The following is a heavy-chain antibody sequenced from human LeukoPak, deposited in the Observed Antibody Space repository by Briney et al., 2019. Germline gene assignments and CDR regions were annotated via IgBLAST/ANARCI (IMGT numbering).Heavy chain of an antibody. CDR3: ARYYYDSSGYLFDY. CDR1: GYTFSSYG. Sequence: ASVKVSCKASGYTFSSYGISWVRQAPGQGLEWMGWISAYNGITNFAQKLQGRVTMTTDTSTSTAYMELRSLRSDDTAVYYCARYYYDSSGYLFDYWGQGTLVTVSS. J-gene: IGHJ4*02. D-gene: IGHD3-22*01. V-gene: IGHV1-18*01. CDR2: ISAYNGIT.